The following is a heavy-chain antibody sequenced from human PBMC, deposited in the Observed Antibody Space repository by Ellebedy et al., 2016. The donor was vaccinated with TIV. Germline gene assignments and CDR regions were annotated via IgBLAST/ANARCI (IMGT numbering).Heavy chain of an antibody. CDR1: GGSISSYY. J-gene: IGHJ4*02. Sequence: SETLSLTXTVSGGSISSYYWSWIRQPPGKGLEWIGYIYYSGSTNYNPSLKSRVTISVDTSKNQFSLKLSSVTAADTAVYYCARDRGGYSSYDIDYWGQGTLVTVSS. V-gene: IGHV4-59*12. D-gene: IGHD5-12*01. CDR2: IYYSGST. CDR3: ARDRGGYSSYDIDY.